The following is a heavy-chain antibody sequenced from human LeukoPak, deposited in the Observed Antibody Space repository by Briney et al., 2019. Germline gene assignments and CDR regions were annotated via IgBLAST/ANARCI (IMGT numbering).Heavy chain of an antibody. CDR3: ARSPYYDILAGFYYYFDY. V-gene: IGHV3-30*03. CDR2: ISYDGSNK. CDR1: GFTLSSYS. D-gene: IGHD3-9*01. J-gene: IGHJ4*02. Sequence: GGSLRLSCAASGFTLSSYSMNWVRQAPGKGLEWVADISYDGSNKYYADSVKGRLTISRDNSKSTLYLQMNSLRAEDTATYYCARSPYYDILAGFYYYFDYWGQGTLVTVSS.